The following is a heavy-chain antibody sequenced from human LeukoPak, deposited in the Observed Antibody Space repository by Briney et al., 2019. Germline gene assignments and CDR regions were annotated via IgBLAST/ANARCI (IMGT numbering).Heavy chain of an antibody. Sequence: SETLSLTCAVSGGSISNNFWWLWVRPPPGKGLEWIGEIYHSGNTNYNPSLKSRVTISVDKSKNQFSLKLNSVTAADTAVYYCARVVTGATFWFDPWGQGTLVTVSS. CDR2: IYHSGNT. D-gene: IGHD1-20*01. V-gene: IGHV4-4*02. J-gene: IGHJ5*02. CDR1: GGSISNNFW. CDR3: ARVVTGATFWFDP.